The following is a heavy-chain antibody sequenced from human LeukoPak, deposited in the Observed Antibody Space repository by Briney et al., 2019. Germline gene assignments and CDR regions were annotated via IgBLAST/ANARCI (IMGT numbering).Heavy chain of an antibody. D-gene: IGHD1-7*01. CDR2: FDPEDGET. CDR3: ARDPPVARLSGTAARGTYYYGMDV. V-gene: IGHV1-24*01. J-gene: IGHJ6*02. Sequence: ASVKVSCKVSGYTLTELSMHWVRQAPGKGLEWMGGFDPEDGETIYAQKFQGRVTMTEDTSTDTAYMELRSLRSDDTAVYYCARDPPVARLSGTAARGTYYYGMDVWGQGTTVTVSS. CDR1: GYTLTELS.